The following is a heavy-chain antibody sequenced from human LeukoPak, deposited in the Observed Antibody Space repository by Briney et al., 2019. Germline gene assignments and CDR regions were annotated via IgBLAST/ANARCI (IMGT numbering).Heavy chain of an antibody. Sequence: ASVKVSCKAFGYTFTSNYMHWVRQAPGQGPEWMGVISPSGGSTTYAQKFQGRVTLTRDMFASTDYLELSSLRSEDTAVYYCARDNSVRDEAWWFNPWGQGTLVTVSS. V-gene: IGHV1-46*01. CDR2: ISPSGGST. D-gene: IGHD5-24*01. J-gene: IGHJ5*02. CDR1: GYTFTSNY. CDR3: ARDNSVRDEAWWFNP.